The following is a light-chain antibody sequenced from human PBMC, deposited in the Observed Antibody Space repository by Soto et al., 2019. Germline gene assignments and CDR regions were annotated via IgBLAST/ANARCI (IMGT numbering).Light chain of an antibody. Sequence: EIVLTQSPGTLSLSPGERATLSCRASQSVSSSYLAWYQQKPGQAPRLLIYGASSRTSGIPDRFSGSGSGADFTLTSSRLEPEDVAVYYCQQYGSSPTFGGGTKVEIK. V-gene: IGKV3-20*01. CDR3: QQYGSSPT. CDR1: QSVSSSY. J-gene: IGKJ4*01. CDR2: GAS.